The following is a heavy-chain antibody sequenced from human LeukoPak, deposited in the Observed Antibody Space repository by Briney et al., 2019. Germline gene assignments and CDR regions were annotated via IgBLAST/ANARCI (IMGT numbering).Heavy chain of an antibody. J-gene: IGHJ5*02. D-gene: IGHD2-15*01. CDR2: ISAYNGNT. Sequence: PWASVKVSCKASGYTFTSYGISWVRQAPGQGLEWMGWISAYNGNTNYAQKLQGRVTMTTDTSTSTVYMELSSLRSEDTAVYYCAREVQYCSGGSCYSPYNWFDPWGQGTLVTVSS. V-gene: IGHV1-18*01. CDR1: GYTFTSYG. CDR3: AREVQYCSGGSCYSPYNWFDP.